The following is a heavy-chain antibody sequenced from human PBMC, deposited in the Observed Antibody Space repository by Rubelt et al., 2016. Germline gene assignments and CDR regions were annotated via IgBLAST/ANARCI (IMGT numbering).Heavy chain of an antibody. CDR1: GGTFSSYA. CDR2: IIPILGIA. D-gene: IGHD6-13*01. CDR3: ATRTVGYSSHAFDI. V-gene: IGHV1-69*04. J-gene: IGHJ3*02. Sequence: QVQLVQSGAEVKKPGSSVKVSCKASGGTFSSYAISWVRQAPGQGLEWMGRIIPILGIANYAQKFQGRVTITAAKATCTAYLGLGSLRCEDTAVYYCATRTVGYSSHAFDIWGQGTMVTVSS.